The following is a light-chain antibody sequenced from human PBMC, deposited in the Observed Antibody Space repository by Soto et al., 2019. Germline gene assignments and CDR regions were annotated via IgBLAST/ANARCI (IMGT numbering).Light chain of an antibody. J-gene: IGLJ1*01. CDR1: SSDVGSYNL. CDR2: EGS. CDR3: CSYAGSSTSPYV. Sequence: QSVLTQPASVSGSPGQSITISRTGTSSDVGSYNLVSWYQQHPGKAPKLMIYEGSKRPSGVSNRFSGSKSGNTASLTISGLQAEDEADYYCCSYAGSSTSPYVFGTGTKVPVL. V-gene: IGLV2-23*01.